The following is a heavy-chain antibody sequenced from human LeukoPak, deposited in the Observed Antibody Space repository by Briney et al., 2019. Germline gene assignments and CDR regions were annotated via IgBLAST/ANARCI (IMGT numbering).Heavy chain of an antibody. Sequence: ASVKVSCKASGYTFTGYYMHWVRPAPGQGLEWMGWINPNSGGTNYAQKFQGRVTMTRNTSISTAYMELSSLRSEDTAVYYCVRGLGNYWGQGTLVTVSS. J-gene: IGHJ4*02. CDR1: GYTFTGYY. CDR2: INPNSGGT. V-gene: IGHV1-2*02. CDR3: VRGLGNY.